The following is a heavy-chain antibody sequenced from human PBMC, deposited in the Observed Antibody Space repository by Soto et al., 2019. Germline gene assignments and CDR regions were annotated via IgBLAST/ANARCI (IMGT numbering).Heavy chain of an antibody. CDR2: IYDSGST. CDR3: ARSSRSYFDY. CDR1: GGSISRSGYF. V-gene: IGHV4-31*03. J-gene: IGHJ4*02. Sequence: TSETLSLTCTVSGGSISRSGYFWSWIRQHPGKGLEWIGYIYDSGSTYYNPSLKSRASLSVDTSKNQFSLNLTSVTAADTAMYYCARSSRSYFDYWGQGTLVTVSS.